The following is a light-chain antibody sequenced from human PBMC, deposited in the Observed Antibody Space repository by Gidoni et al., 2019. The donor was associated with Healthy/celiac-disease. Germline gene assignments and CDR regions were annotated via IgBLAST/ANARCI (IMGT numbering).Light chain of an antibody. V-gene: IGKV3-11*01. CDR1: QSVSSY. CDR2: DAS. CDR3: QQRSYWPPSLT. Sequence: TVWTQRPPTMASSPGERATVSCRTSQSVSSYLAWYQQQPGPAPRLRIYDASNSATGIPARFSGSGSGTDFTLTISSLEPEDFAVYYCQQRSYWPPSLTFGGGTKVEIK. J-gene: IGKJ4*01.